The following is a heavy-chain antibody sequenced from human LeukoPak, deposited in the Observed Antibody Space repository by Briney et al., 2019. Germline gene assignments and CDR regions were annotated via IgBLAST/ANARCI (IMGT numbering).Heavy chain of an antibody. J-gene: IGHJ4*02. CDR3: AKQEDTIFGVVIRLYYFDY. CDR2: ISGSGGST. D-gene: IGHD3-3*01. Sequence: PGGSLRLSCAAFGFTFSSYAMSWVRQAPGKGLEWVSAISGSGGSTYYADSVKGRFTISRDNSKNTLYLQMNSLRAEDTAVYYCAKQEDTIFGVVIRLYYFDYWGQGTLVTVSS. CDR1: GFTFSSYA. V-gene: IGHV3-23*01.